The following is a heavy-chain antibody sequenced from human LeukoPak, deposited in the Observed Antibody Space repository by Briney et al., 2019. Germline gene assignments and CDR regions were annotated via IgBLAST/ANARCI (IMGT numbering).Heavy chain of an antibody. CDR1: GFTFSSYW. CDR2: IWYDGSNK. J-gene: IGHJ4*02. Sequence: PGGSLRLSCAASGFTFSSYWMSWVRQAPGKGLEWVAVIWYDGSNKYYADSVKGRFTISRDNSKNTLYLQMNSLRAEDTAVYYCARDLALRIAAAGMSGYWGQGTLVTVSS. V-gene: IGHV3-33*08. D-gene: IGHD6-13*01. CDR3: ARDLALRIAAAGMSGY.